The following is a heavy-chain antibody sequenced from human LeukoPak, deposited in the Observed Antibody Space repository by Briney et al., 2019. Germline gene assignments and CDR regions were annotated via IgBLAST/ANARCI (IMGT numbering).Heavy chain of an antibody. D-gene: IGHD1-26*01. Sequence: PGRSLRLSCAASGFTFSRHATHWVRQAPGKGLEWVAVISYDGSNKYYADSVKGRFTISRDNSKNTLYLQMNSLRAEDTAVYYCATSGGSYWSWGQGTLVTVSS. CDR2: ISYDGSNK. V-gene: IGHV3-30*04. CDR1: GFTFSRHA. CDR3: ATSGGSYWS. J-gene: IGHJ5*02.